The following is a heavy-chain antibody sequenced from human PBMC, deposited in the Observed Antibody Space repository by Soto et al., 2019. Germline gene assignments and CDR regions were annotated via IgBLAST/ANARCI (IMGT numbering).Heavy chain of an antibody. CDR3: TREQSDDNYFDP. CDR2: TYYSGVT. V-gene: IGHV4-61*08. J-gene: IGHJ5*02. Sequence: PSETLSLTCTVSGAALSSGGYFYTWVRQPPGKGLEWLGYTYYSGVTNYNPSLKSRVTISLDKSKSQFSLRLISVTAADTAGYYCTREQSDDNYFDPWGQGTLVTVSS. D-gene: IGHD6-19*01. CDR1: GAALSSGGYF.